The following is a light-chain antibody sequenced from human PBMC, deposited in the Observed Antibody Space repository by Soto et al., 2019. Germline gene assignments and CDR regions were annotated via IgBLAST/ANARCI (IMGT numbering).Light chain of an antibody. J-gene: IGLJ3*02. CDR3: QTWGTGMV. CDR1: SGHSTYA. V-gene: IGLV4-69*01. CDR2: LNSDGSH. Sequence: QSVLTQSPSASASLGASVKLTCTLSSGHSTYAIAWHQQQPDKGPRYLMKLNSDGSHTKGDGIPDRFSGSTSGAERYLTISSLQSEDEADYYCQTWGTGMVFGGGTKLTV.